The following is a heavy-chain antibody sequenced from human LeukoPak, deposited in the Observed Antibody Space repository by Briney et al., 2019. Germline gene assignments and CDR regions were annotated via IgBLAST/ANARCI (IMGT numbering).Heavy chain of an antibody. CDR2: IHPDNSDT. CDR3: ARRCSGGGCYSVSAFDI. J-gene: IGHJ3*02. Sequence: GESLKISCKGSGYSFTTYWIGWVRQMPGKGLEWVGIIHPDNSDTRYSPSFQGQVTISADKSISTAYLQWSSLQAADTAMYYCARRCSGGGCYSVSAFDIWGQGTMVTVSS. D-gene: IGHD2-15*01. CDR1: GYSFTTYW. V-gene: IGHV5-51*01.